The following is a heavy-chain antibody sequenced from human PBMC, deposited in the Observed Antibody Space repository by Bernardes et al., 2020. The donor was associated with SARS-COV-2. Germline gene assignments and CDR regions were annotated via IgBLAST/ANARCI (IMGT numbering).Heavy chain of an antibody. CDR2: FYGSGTT. J-gene: IGHJ6*02. CDR1: GGSISSSTYY. CDR3: VGSSCGVDCYIGGLRSWDYGMDV. V-gene: IGHV4-39*01. Sequence: ETLSLTCTVSGGSISSSTYYWGWIRQSPGKGLEWIGSFYGSGTTYYNPSLQSRVTKSVDTSKNQFSLRLSSVTAADTAVYYCVGSSCGVDCYIGGLRSWDYGMDVWGQGTTVTVSS. D-gene: IGHD2-21*02.